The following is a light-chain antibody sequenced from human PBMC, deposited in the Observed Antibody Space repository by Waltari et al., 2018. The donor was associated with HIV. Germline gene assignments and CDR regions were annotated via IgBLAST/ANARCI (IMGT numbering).Light chain of an antibody. Sequence: QSVLTQPPSASGTPGQRVTISCSGSSANIGSRTVSWYQQLPGTAPKLLIYSNNHRPSGVPDRFSGSKSGTSAALAISGLQSEDEADYYCATWDDSLNGYVLGAGTRVTVL. J-gene: IGLJ1*01. V-gene: IGLV1-44*01. CDR2: SNN. CDR1: SANIGSRT. CDR3: ATWDDSLNGYV.